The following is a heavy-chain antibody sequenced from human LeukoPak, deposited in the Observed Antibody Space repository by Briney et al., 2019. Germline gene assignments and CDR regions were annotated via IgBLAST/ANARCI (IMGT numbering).Heavy chain of an antibody. CDR1: GFTFSSYA. CDR3: AKRAAYSSSWHNWFDP. Sequence: GGSLRLSCAASGFTFSSYAMSWVRQAPGKGLEWVSAISGSGGSTCYADSVKGRFTISRGNSKNTLYLQMNSLRAEDTAVYYCAKRAAYSSSWHNWFDPWGQGTLVTVSS. V-gene: IGHV3-23*01. CDR2: ISGSGGST. J-gene: IGHJ5*02. D-gene: IGHD6-13*01.